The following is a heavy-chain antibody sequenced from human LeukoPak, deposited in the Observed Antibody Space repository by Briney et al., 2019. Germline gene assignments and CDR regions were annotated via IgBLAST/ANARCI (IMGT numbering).Heavy chain of an antibody. Sequence: SETLSLTCIVSGGSISSSTYYWGWIRQPPGKGLEWIGSISYSGGTYYNPTLKSRVTISVDTSKNQFSLKLTSVTAADTAVYYCARQYISGQWYFDYWGQGTLVTVSS. CDR1: GGSISSSTYY. V-gene: IGHV4-39*01. D-gene: IGHD5-18*01. CDR2: ISYSGGT. J-gene: IGHJ4*02. CDR3: ARQYISGQWYFDY.